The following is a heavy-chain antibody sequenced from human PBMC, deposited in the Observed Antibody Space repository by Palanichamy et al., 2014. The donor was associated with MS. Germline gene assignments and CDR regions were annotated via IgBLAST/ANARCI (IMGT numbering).Heavy chain of an antibody. CDR2: IKSKTDGGTT. D-gene: IGHD2-21*02. J-gene: IGHJ4*02. Sequence: EVQLVESGGGLVKPGGSLRLSCAASGFTFSNAWMNWVRQAPGKGLEWVGRIKSKTDGGTTDYAAPVKGRFTISRDDSKSTLYLQMNSLKTEDTAVYYCTTDPPAYCGGDCYLGGQGTLVTVSS. CDR3: TTDPPAYCGGDCYL. V-gene: IGHV3-15*07. CDR1: GFTFSNAW.